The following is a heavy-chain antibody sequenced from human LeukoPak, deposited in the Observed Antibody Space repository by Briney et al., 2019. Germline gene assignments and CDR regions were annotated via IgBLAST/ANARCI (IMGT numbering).Heavy chain of an antibody. J-gene: IGHJ3*01. Sequence: GGSLRLSYAVSGFTFSGFWMSWSRQAPGKGLEWVASINSDGSEGYYADVVKGRFTISRDNAKNSLYLQINSLRAEDTAVYYCARSSYSSSSSVWGQGTMVTVSS. CDR2: INSDGSEG. D-gene: IGHD6-6*01. V-gene: IGHV3-7*01. CDR1: GFTFSGFW. CDR3: ARSSYSSSSSV.